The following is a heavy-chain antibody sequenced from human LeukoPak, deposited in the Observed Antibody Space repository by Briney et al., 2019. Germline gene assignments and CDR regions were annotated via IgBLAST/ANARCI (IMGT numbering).Heavy chain of an antibody. CDR3: ARFQPIYSNSYAWFDP. J-gene: IGHJ5*02. CDR1: GFTVSSNY. V-gene: IGHV3-53*01. Sequence: GGSLRLSCAASGFTVSSNYMNWVRQAPGKGLEWVSLIYSDGSTYYADSVKGRFIISRDNSANTLYLQMNSLRAEDTAVYYCARFQPIYSNSYAWFDPWDQGTLVTVSS. D-gene: IGHD6-6*01. CDR2: IYSDGST.